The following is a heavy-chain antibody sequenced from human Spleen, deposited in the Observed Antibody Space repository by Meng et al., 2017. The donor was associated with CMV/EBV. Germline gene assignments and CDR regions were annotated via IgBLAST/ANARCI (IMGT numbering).Heavy chain of an antibody. CDR3: ARVGHQLLLYYFDY. D-gene: IGHD2-2*01. CDR2: ISHDGSNK. CDR1: GFTFKNYP. V-gene: IGHV3-30-3*01. Sequence: SLKIYCAAPGFTFKNYPVHWVRQATGKGLESVAVISHDGSNKYYADSVKGRFTISRDNSKNTLYLQMNSLRPEDTAVYYCARVGHQLLLYYFDYWGQGTLVTVSS. J-gene: IGHJ4*02.